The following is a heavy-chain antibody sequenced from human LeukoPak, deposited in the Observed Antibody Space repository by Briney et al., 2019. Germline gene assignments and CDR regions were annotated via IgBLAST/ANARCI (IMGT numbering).Heavy chain of an antibody. V-gene: IGHV3-21*01. Sequence: TGGSLRLSCAASGFIFSAYAMIWVRQAPGKGLEWVSSMGSSGTNGYYADSVKGRFIISRDNAKNSLFLQMNSLRAEDSALYYCVRELGAPAAGAFDIWGQGTLVTVSS. J-gene: IGHJ3*02. D-gene: IGHD3-3*02. CDR2: MGSSGTNG. CDR3: VRELGAPAAGAFDI. CDR1: GFIFSAYA.